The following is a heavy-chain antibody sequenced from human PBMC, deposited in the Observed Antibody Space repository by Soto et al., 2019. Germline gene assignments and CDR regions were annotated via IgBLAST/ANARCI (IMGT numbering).Heavy chain of an antibody. V-gene: IGHV3-53*05. Sequence: GGSLRLSCAASGFTVSSNYMSWVRQAPGEGLEWVSVIYSGGSTYYADYVKGRFTISRDNSKNTLYLQMNSLRAEDTAVYYCARDRGDSYAKFNWFDPWGQGTLVTVSS. CDR1: GFTVSSNY. CDR2: IYSGGST. D-gene: IGHD5-18*01. CDR3: ARDRGDSYAKFNWFDP. J-gene: IGHJ5*02.